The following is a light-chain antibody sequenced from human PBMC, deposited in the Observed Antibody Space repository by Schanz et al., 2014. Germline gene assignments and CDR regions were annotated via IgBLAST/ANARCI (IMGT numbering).Light chain of an antibody. CDR2: DAS. V-gene: IGKV1-5*01. J-gene: IGKJ1*01. CDR3: QQYNYYWG. CDR1: QSLSRW. Sequence: DIQMTQSPSTLSASVGDRVTITCRASQSLSRWLAWYQQKPGKAPKVLISDASSLESGVPSRFSGSGSGTDFTLTISSLQPDDFATYYCQQYNYYWGFGQGTKVEIK.